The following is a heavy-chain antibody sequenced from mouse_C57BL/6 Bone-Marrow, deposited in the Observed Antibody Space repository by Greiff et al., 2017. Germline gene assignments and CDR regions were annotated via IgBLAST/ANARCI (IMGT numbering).Heavy chain of an antibody. Sequence: QVQLQQPGAELVRPGTSVKLSCKASGYTFTSYWMHWVKQRPGQGLEWIGVIDPSDSYTTDNQKFKGKATLTVDTSSSTAYMQLSSLTSEDSAVYYCAYGSSYEKSDYWGQGTTLTVSS. D-gene: IGHD1-1*01. J-gene: IGHJ2*01. CDR2: IDPSDSYT. CDR1: GYTFTSYW. CDR3: AYGSSYEKSDY. V-gene: IGHV1-59*01.